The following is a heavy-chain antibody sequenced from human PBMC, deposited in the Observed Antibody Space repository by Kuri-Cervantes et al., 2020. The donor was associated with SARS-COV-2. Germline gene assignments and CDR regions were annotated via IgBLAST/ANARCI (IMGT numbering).Heavy chain of an antibody. CDR1: GFSLSNARMG. D-gene: IGHD4-11*01. CDR2: IFSNDEK. V-gene: IGHV2-26*01. CDR3: ARIVFTVTTNNWFDP. Sequence: SGPTLVKPTETLTLACTVPGFSLSNARMGVSWIRQPPGKALEWLAHIFSNDEKSYSTSLKSRLTISKDTSKSQVVLTMTNMDPVDTATYYCARIVFTVTTNNWFDPWGQGTLVTVSS. J-gene: IGHJ5*02.